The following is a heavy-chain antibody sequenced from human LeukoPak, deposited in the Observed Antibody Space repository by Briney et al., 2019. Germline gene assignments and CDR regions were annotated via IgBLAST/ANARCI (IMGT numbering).Heavy chain of an antibody. Sequence: GGCLRLSCAASGFTFSRIAMTWVRQAPGKGLEWVSTIRSNVETAHNADSVRGRFAISRDNSKNALFLQMNSLRVEDTAIYYCAKGQELDDGVFDSWGQGTLVTVSS. CDR1: GFTFSRIA. J-gene: IGHJ4*02. CDR2: IRSNVETA. V-gene: IGHV3-23*01. CDR3: AKGQELDDGVFDS. D-gene: IGHD1-1*01.